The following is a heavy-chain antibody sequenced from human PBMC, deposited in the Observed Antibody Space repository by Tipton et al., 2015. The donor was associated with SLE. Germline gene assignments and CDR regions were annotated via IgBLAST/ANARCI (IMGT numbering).Heavy chain of an antibody. CDR1: GLTFSSYA. CDR2: ISGSGGST. Sequence: SLRLSCAASGLTFSSYAMSWVRQAPGKGLEWVSVISGSGGSTYYADSVKGRFTISRDNSKNTLYLQMHSLRAEDTAVYYCARDGGSATSYGLDVWGQGTTVTVSS. V-gene: IGHV3-23*01. J-gene: IGHJ6*02. D-gene: IGHD2-15*01. CDR3: ARDGGSATSYGLDV.